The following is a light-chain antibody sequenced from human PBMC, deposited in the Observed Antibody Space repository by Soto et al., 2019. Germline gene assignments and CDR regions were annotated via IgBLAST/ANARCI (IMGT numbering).Light chain of an antibody. CDR2: GAS. CDR3: QQYGRAPRT. V-gene: IGKV3-20*01. Sequence: EIVLTQSPGTLSLSPGERATLTCRASQTVSSTYLAWYQQKPGQAPRLLIYGASSRATGIPDRFSGSGSGTDFPLTMSRLEPEDFAEYYCQQYGRAPRTFGQGTNVEIK. CDR1: QTVSSTY. J-gene: IGKJ1*01.